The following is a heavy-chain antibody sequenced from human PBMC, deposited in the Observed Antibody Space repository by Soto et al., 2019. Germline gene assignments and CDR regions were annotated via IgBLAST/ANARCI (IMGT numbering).Heavy chain of an antibody. Sequence: GGSLRLSCAASGFTFSSYGMHWVRQAPGKGLEWVAVIWYDGSNKYYADSVKGRFTISRDNSKNTLYLQMNGLRAEDTAVYYCASSHASQKNIVVVVVDAFDVWGQGTMVTVSS. CDR1: GFTFSSYG. J-gene: IGHJ3*01. D-gene: IGHD2-15*01. CDR3: ASSHASQKNIVVVVVDAFDV. V-gene: IGHV3-33*01. CDR2: IWYDGSNK.